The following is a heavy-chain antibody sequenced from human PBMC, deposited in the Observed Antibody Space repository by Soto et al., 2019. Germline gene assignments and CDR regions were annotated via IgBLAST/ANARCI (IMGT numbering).Heavy chain of an antibody. CDR2: IIPILGIA. D-gene: IGHD2-8*01. J-gene: IGHJ4*02. CDR1: GGTFSSYT. CDR3: ATWPGYCTNGVCYKRYYFDY. V-gene: IGHV1-69*02. Sequence: ASVKVSCKASGGTFSSYTISWVRQAPGQGLEWMGRIIPILGIANYAQKFQGRVTITADKSTSTAYMELSSLRSEDTAVYYCATWPGYCTNGVCYKRYYFDYWGQGTLVTVSS.